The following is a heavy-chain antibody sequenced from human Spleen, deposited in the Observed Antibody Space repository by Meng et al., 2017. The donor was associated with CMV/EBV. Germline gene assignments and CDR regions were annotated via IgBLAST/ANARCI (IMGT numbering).Heavy chain of an antibody. J-gene: IGHJ4*02. V-gene: IGHV3-7*01. CDR3: AREGTLCYDY. CDR1: GFTFSSNW. Sequence: GGSLRLSCAASGFTFSSNWMSWVRQAPGKGLEWVANIKQDGSEKHYVDSVKGRFIISRDNAKNSLYLQMNSLRVEDTAVYYCAREGTLCYDYWGQGMLVTVSS. CDR2: IKQDGSEK. D-gene: IGHD1-14*01.